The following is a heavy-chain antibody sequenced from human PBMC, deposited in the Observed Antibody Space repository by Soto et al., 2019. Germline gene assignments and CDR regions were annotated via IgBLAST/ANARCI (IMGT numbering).Heavy chain of an antibody. D-gene: IGHD5-12*01. CDR3: ARGVWAVATITRFDY. CDR2: INHSGST. CDR1: GGSFSGYY. J-gene: IGHJ4*02. Sequence: SETLSLTCAVYGGSFSGYYLSWIRQPPGKGLEWIGEINHSGSTNYNPSLKSRVTISVDTSKNQFSLKLSSVTAADTAVYYCARGVWAVATITRFDYWGQGTLVTVSS. V-gene: IGHV4-34*01.